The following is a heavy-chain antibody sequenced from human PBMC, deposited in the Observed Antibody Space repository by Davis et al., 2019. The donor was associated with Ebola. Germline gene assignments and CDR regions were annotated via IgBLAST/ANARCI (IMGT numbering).Heavy chain of an antibody. D-gene: IGHD3-10*01. Sequence: MPGGSLRLSCTVSGGSISSSSYYWGWIRQPPGKGLEWIGNIYSSGSTYYNPSLKSRVTISVDTSKNQFSLKLSSVTAADTAMYYCARGHNYGSMVYGMDVWGQGTTVTVSS. CDR2: IYSSGST. J-gene: IGHJ6*02. V-gene: IGHV4-39*01. CDR3: ARGHNYGSMVYGMDV. CDR1: GGSISSSSYY.